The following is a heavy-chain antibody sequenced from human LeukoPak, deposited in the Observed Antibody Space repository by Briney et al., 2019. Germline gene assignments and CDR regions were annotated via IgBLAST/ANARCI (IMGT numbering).Heavy chain of an antibody. CDR3: ARAPDSGTDV. V-gene: IGHV3-21*01. Sequence: SGGSLRLSCAASGFTFSSYSMNWVRQAPGKGLEWVSSISSSSSYLYYADSVKGRFTISRDNAKNSLYLQMNSLRAEDTAVYYCARAPDSGTDVWGQGTTVTVSS. CDR2: ISSSSSYL. J-gene: IGHJ6*02. CDR1: GFTFSSYS.